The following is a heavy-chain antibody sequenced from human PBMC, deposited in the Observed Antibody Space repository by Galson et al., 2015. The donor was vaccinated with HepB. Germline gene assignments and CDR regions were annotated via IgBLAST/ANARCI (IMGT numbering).Heavy chain of an antibody. V-gene: IGHV1-18*04. CDR1: GYTFTNYG. Sequence: SCKASGYTFTNYGINWVRQAPGQGLEWMGWISAYNGDTKYAQNLQDRGTTTTDTSTSTAYMELRGLRSDDTAVYYCARSWGRLTLVFGYFDLWGRGTLLTVSS. J-gene: IGHJ2*01. CDR3: ARSWGRLTLVFGYFDL. D-gene: IGHD3-16*01. CDR2: ISAYNGDT.